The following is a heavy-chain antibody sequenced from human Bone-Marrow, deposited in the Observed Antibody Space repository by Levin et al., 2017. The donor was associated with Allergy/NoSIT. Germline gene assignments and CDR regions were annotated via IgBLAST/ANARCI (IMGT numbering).Heavy chain of an antibody. D-gene: IGHD2-2*01. J-gene: IGHJ6*02. V-gene: IGHV1-8*01. CDR1: GYTFTSYD. Sequence: ASVKVSCKASGYTFTSYDINWVRQATGQGLEWMGWMNPNSGNTGYAQKFQGRVTMTRNTSISTAYMELSSLRSEDTAVYYCARGIVVVPAANPGGYYYYGMDVWGQGTTVTVSS. CDR2: MNPNSGNT. CDR3: ARGIVVVPAANPGGYYYYGMDV.